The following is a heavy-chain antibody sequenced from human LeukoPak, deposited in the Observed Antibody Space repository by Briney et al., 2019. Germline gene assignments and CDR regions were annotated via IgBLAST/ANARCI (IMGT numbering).Heavy chain of an antibody. CDR1: GSTFSSYW. CDR2: IKQDGSEK. CDR3: ARKSGYSYGYLDY. J-gene: IGHJ4*02. Sequence: GGSLRLSCAASGSTFSSYWMSWVRQAPGKGLEWVANIKQDGSEKYYVDSVKGRFTISRDNAKNSLYVQMNSLRVEDTAVYYCARKSGYSYGYLDYWGQGTLVTVSS. D-gene: IGHD5-18*01. V-gene: IGHV3-7*04.